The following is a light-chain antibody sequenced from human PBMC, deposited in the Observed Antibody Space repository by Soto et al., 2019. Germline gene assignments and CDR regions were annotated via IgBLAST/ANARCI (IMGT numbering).Light chain of an antibody. J-gene: IGKJ2*01. CDR2: GTS. CDR1: QSVDTKY. CDR3: QQYNNWPYT. Sequence: EIVLTQSPDTLALSPGDTATLSCRTSQSVDTKYLAWYQQKPGQAPRLLIYGTSRRATASPDRISGSGSGTEFTLTISSLQSEDFAVYYCQQYNNWPYTFGQGTKLEIK. V-gene: IGKV3D-15*01.